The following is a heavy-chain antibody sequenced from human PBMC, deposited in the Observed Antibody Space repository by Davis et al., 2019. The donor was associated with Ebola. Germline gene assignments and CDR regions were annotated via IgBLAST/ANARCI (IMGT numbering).Heavy chain of an antibody. Sequence: ASVQVSCKASGYTFTSYGISWVRHAPGQGLEWMGWISDYNGNTNYAQKLQGRVTMTTDTSTSTAYMELRSLRSDDTAVYYCARDLTSYSSSSHYWGQGTLVTVSS. CDR2: ISDYNGNT. D-gene: IGHD6-6*01. V-gene: IGHV1-18*01. CDR3: ARDLTSYSSSSHY. CDR1: GYTFTSYG. J-gene: IGHJ4*02.